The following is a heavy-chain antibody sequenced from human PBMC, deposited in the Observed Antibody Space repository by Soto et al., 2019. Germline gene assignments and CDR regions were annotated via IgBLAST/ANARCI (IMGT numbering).Heavy chain of an antibody. J-gene: IGHJ4*02. V-gene: IGHV3-30*18. Sequence: QVQLVESGGGVVQPGMSLRLSCAASGFDFSSSGMHWVRQIPGKGLEWVAIISFDGNKQYYSDSVKGRFTISKDNYQKTLFLQMKSLRAEDTAVYYCAKASGRTSGWSGLGWGTLDYWGPGTLVTVSS. CDR2: ISFDGNKQ. CDR1: GFDFSSSG. D-gene: IGHD6-19*01. CDR3: AKASGRTSGWSGLGWGTLDY.